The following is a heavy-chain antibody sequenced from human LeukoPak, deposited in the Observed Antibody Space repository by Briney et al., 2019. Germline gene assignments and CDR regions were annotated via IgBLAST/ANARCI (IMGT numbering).Heavy chain of an antibody. V-gene: IGHV3-23*01. CDR1: GFTFGSYA. Sequence: PGGSLRLSCAASGFTFGSYAVSWVRQAPGKGLEWVSAVSGGGGTTYYADSVKGRFTISRDNSKNTLYLQMSSLRAEDTAVYYCAKTIQWPYYFDYWGQGTLVTVSS. J-gene: IGHJ4*02. D-gene: IGHD6-19*01. CDR2: VSGGGGTT. CDR3: AKTIQWPYYFDY.